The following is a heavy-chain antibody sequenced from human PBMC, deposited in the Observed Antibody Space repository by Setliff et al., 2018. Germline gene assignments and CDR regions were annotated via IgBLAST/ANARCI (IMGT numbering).Heavy chain of an antibody. CDR3: TVYNTGSSKDHY. J-gene: IGHJ4*02. D-gene: IGHD2-8*02. CDR2: INHRGST. Sequence: PSETLSLTCGVYGGSFNDYYWSWIRQPPGKGLEWIGEINHRGSTNYNPSLKSRVTISVDTSKNQFSLKLSSVTAADTALYYCTVYNTGSSKDHYWGQGTPVTVSS. CDR1: GGSFNDYY. V-gene: IGHV4-34*01.